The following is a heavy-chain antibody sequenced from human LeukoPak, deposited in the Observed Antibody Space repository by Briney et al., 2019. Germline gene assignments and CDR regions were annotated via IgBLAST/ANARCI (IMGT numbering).Heavy chain of an antibody. V-gene: IGHV3-48*03. J-gene: IGHJ4*02. Sequence: GGSLRLSCAASGFTFSSYEMNWVRQAPGKGLEWVSYISSSGSTIYYADSVKGRFTISRDNAKNSLYLQMNSLRAEDTAVYYCARVETYSSSCDYWGQGTLVTVSS. CDR3: ARVETYSSSCDY. CDR2: ISSSGSTI. D-gene: IGHD6-6*01. CDR1: GFTFSSYE.